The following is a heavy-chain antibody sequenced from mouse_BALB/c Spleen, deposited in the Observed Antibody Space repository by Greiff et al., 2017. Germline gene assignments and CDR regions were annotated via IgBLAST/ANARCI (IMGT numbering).Heavy chain of an antibody. CDR3: ARGEGPGYAMDY. V-gene: IGHV5-6-5*01. CDR2: ISSGVST. CDR1: GFTFSSYA. J-gene: IGHJ4*01. D-gene: IGHD3-3*01. Sequence: EVKLMESGGGLVKPGGSLKLSCAASGFTFSSYAMSWVRQTPEKRLEWVASISSGVSTYYPESVKGGFTISRDNARNILYLQMSSLRSEDQAMYYCARGEGPGYAMDYWGQGTSVTVSA.